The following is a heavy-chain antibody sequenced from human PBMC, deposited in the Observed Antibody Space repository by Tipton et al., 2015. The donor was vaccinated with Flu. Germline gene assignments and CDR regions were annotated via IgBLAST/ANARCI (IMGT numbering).Heavy chain of an antibody. CDR2: INPQSGGT. J-gene: IGHJ3*01. CDR1: GYTFTDYY. CDR3: AGDNLGTYAFDL. V-gene: IGHV1-2*06. D-gene: IGHD7-27*01. Sequence: QVQLVQSGAEVKKPGASVKVSCKASGYTFTDYYMHWVRQAPGQGLEWMGRINPQSGGTDYAQKFQGRVTMTRDTSISTAYMELSRLRSDDTAMYLCAGDNLGTYAFDLWGQGTMVTVSS.